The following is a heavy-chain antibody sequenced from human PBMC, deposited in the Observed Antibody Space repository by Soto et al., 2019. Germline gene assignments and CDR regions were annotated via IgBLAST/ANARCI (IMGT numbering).Heavy chain of an antibody. CDR1: GGSISSSSYY. V-gene: IGHV4-39*01. D-gene: IGHD5-18*01. Sequence: SETLSLTCTVSGGSISSSSYYWGWIRQPPGKGLEWIGSIYYSGSTYYNPSLKSRVTISVDTSKNQFSLKLSSVTAADTAVYYCASDCGYSYGCNYHMDVWGKGTTVTSP. CDR2: IYYSGST. J-gene: IGHJ6*03. CDR3: ASDCGYSYGCNYHMDV.